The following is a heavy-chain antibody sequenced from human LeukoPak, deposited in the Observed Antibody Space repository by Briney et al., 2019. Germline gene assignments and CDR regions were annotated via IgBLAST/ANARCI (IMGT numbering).Heavy chain of an antibody. CDR3: AKDHLLCTSTSCYIDYFDS. J-gene: IGHJ4*02. CDR1: GVTFTNYA. CDR2: FTGRPGRI. D-gene: IGHD2-2*02. V-gene: IGHV3-23*01. Sequence: GGALRLSCETSGVTFTNYAMSWGRQAPGKGREWLSAFTGRPGRIYYADSVRGRVTISRDTSNNTLFLEMTSMRVEDTAIYFCAKDHLLCTSTSCYIDYFDSWGQGTLVTVSS.